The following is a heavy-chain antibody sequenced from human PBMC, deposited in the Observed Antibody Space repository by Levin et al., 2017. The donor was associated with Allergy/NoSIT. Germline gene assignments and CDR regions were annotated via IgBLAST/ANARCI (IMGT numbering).Heavy chain of an antibody. J-gene: IGHJ6*03. CDR1: GDSINGHY. D-gene: IGHD6-13*01. Sequence: NTSETLSLTCTVSGDSINGHYWSWIRQPPGKGLEYIGYVRYDGITNYNPSLKSRVTISVDTSKNQFSLKLSSVTAADTAMYYCAKFTMYSSSHHYLDVWGRGSTATVSS. CDR2: VRYDGIT. CDR3: AKFTMYSSSHHYLDV. V-gene: IGHV4-59*08.